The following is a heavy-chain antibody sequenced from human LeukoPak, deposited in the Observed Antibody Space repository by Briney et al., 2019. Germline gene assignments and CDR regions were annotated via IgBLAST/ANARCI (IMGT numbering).Heavy chain of an antibody. V-gene: IGHV3-23*01. CDR3: AKNDGILPYYYYYMDV. D-gene: IGHD1-1*01. CDR1: GFTFSSYA. J-gene: IGHJ6*03. CDR2: ISGSGGST. Sequence: GGSLRLSWTASGFTFSSYAMSWVRQAPGKGLEWVSAISGSGGSTYYADSVKGRFKISRDNSKNTLYLQMNSLRADDTAVYYCAKNDGILPYYYYYMDVWGKGTTVTVSS.